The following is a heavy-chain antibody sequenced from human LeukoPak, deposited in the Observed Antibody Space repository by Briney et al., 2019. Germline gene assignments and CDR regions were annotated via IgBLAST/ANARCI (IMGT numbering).Heavy chain of an antibody. CDR2: IYTRGST. D-gene: IGHD4-17*01. CDR3: ARERYGDYYFDY. Sequence: TPETLSLTCTVSGDTISSYYWNWIRQPAGKGLEWIGRIYTRGSTNYDPSLKSRVTMSVDTSKNQFSLKLTSVTAADTAVYYCARERYGDYYFDYWGQGTLVTVSS. V-gene: IGHV4-4*07. J-gene: IGHJ4*02. CDR1: GDTISSYY.